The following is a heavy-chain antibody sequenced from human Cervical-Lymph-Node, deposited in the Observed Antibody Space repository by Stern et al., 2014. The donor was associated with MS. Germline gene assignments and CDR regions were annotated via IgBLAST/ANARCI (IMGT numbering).Heavy chain of an antibody. Sequence: QVQLVQSGGGVVQPGRSLRLSCAASGFTFNSYAMHWVRQAPGKGLEWVALISHDGSNKYYADSVKGRFTISRDNSKNMLYLQMSSLRAEDRAFYYCAGTPGYSNRYAYWGQGTPVTVSS. CDR2: ISHDGSNK. CDR1: GFTFNSYA. D-gene: IGHD6-13*01. V-gene: IGHV3-30*04. CDR3: AGTPGYSNRYAY. J-gene: IGHJ4*02.